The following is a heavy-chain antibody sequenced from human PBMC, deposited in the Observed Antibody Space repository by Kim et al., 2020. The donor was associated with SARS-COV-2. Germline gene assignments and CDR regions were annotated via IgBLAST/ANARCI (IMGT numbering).Heavy chain of an antibody. CDR3: AREYSSGWYVDY. D-gene: IGHD6-19*01. Sequence: KYSQKFQGSVPFTRDTSATTAYLELSSLRSEDTAVYYCAREYSSGWYVDYWGQGTLVAVSS. J-gene: IGHJ4*02. V-gene: IGHV1-3*01.